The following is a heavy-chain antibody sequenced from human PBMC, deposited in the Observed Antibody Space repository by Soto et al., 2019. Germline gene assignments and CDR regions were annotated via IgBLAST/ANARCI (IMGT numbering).Heavy chain of an antibody. V-gene: IGHV3-15*01. CDR2: IKSKTDGGTT. J-gene: IGHJ4*02. Sequence: NLGGSLRLSCAASGFTFSNAWMSWVRQAPGKGLEWVGRIKSKTDGGTTDYAAPVKGRFTISRDDSKNTLYLQMNSLKTEDTAVYYCTNTWLRFRTPYWGQGTLVTVSS. CDR1: GFTFSNAW. D-gene: IGHD5-12*01. CDR3: TNTWLRFRTPY.